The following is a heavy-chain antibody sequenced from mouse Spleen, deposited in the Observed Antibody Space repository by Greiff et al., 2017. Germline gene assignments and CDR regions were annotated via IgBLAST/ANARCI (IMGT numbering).Heavy chain of an antibody. CDR2: IWTGGGT. D-gene: IGHD1-1*01. J-gene: IGHJ1*01. V-gene: IGHV2-9-1*01. Sequence: VQRVESGPGLVAPSQSLSITCTVSGFSLTSYAISWVRQPPGKGLEWLGVIWTGGGTNYNSALKSRLSISKDNSKSQVFLKMNSLQTDDTARYYCARNYYGRGGYFDVWGAGTTVTVSS. CDR3: ARNYYGRGGYFDV. CDR1: GFSLTSYA.